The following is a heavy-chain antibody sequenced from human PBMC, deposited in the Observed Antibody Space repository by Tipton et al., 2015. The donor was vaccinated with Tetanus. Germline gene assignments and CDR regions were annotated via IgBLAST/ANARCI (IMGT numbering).Heavy chain of an antibody. CDR2: IYYSGST. V-gene: IGHV4-61*08. D-gene: IGHD5-24*01. J-gene: IGHJ5*02. Sequence: TLSLTCTVSSGSVSSGGYFWSWIRQPPGKGLEWIGYIYYSGSTNYSPSLKSRVTISVDTSENQFSLRLNSVTAADTAVYYCARDRGGYSYGFNCFDPWGQGTLVTVSS. CDR1: SGSVSSGGYF. CDR3: ARDRGGYSYGFNCFDP.